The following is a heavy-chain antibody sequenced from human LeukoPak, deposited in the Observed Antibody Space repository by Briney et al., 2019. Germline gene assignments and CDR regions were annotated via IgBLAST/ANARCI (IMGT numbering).Heavy chain of an antibody. D-gene: IGHD6-13*01. CDR3: ARDTNRIAAA. CDR1: GGSISSSSYY. J-gene: IGHJ5*02. CDR2: IYYSGST. Sequence: SETLSLTCTVSGGSISSSSYYWGWIRQPPGKGLEWIGSIYYSGSTYYNPSLKSRVTISVDTSKNQFSLKLSSVTAADTAVYYCARDTNRIAAAWGQGTLVTVSS. V-gene: IGHV4-39*07.